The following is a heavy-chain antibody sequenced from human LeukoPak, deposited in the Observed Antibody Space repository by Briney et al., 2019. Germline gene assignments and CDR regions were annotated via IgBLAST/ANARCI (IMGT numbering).Heavy chain of an antibody. J-gene: IGHJ4*02. CDR2: INPNSGGT. CDR1: GYTFTGYY. Sequence: GASVKVSCKASGYTFTGYYMHWVRQAPGQGLEWMGWINPNSGGTNYAQKFQGRVTMTRDTSISTAYMELSRLRSDDTAVYYCAGLPGMVRGVTLDHWGQGTLVTVSS. V-gene: IGHV1-2*02. CDR3: AGLPGMVRGVTLDH. D-gene: IGHD3-10*01.